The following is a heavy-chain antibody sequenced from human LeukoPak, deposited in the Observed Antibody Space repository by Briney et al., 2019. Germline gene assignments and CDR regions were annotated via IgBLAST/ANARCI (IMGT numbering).Heavy chain of an antibody. CDR2: INPSDSYT. V-gene: IGHV5-10-1*01. CDR3: ARLSYYDILPGYAQDY. D-gene: IGHD3-9*01. CDR1: GYTFTTYW. Sequence: GASLKISCKGSGYTFTTYWISWVRQLPGKGLEWMGKINPSDSYTNYSPSFQGHVTMSADKSISTAYLQWSSLKASDTAMYYCARLSYYDILPGYAQDYWGQGTLVTVSS. J-gene: IGHJ4*02.